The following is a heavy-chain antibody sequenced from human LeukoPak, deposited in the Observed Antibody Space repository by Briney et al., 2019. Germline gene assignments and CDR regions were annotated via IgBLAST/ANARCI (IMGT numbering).Heavy chain of an antibody. J-gene: IGHJ4*02. CDR3: ARGSFGDYAYGLDY. D-gene: IGHD4-17*01. CDR1: GGSISSGGYY. CDR2: IYYSGST. Sequence: PSQTLSLTCTVSGGSISSGGYYWSWIRQHPGKGLEWIGYIYYSGSTYYNPSLKSRVTISVDTSKNQFSLKLNSVTAADTAVYYCARGSFGDYAYGLDYWGQGTLVTVSS. V-gene: IGHV4-31*03.